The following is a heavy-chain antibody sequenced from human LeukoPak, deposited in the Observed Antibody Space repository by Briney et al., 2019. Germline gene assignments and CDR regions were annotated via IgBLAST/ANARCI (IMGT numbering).Heavy chain of an antibody. V-gene: IGHV3-49*04. CDR3: ARTYSASSHYFDH. Sequence: GGSLRLSCTASGFTFGDYAVSRVRQAPGKGLEWVGFIRSNAYGGTTEYAASVKGRFTISRDDSKSVAYLQMNSLKPEDTALYYCARTYSASSHYFDHWGQGTLVTVSS. D-gene: IGHD6-13*01. CDR1: GFTFGDYA. J-gene: IGHJ4*02. CDR2: IRSNAYGGTT.